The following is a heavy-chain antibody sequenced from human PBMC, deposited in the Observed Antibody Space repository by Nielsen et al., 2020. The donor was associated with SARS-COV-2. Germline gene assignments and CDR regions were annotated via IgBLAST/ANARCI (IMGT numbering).Heavy chain of an antibody. J-gene: IGHJ4*02. D-gene: IGHD3-3*01. CDR1: SGSFRSGSYY. CDR2: IYDSGNT. V-gene: IGHV4-61*01. CDR3: ARGSDEGLAL. Sequence: SETLSLTCTVSSGSFRSGSYYWTWIRQPPEKGLEWIAYIYDSGNTNYNPSLKSRVTISVDTSRNQFSLKLTSVTAADTAVYYCARGSDEGLALWGQGTLVTVSS.